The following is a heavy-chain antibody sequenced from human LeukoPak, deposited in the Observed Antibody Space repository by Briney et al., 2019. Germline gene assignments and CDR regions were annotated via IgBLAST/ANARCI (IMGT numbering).Heavy chain of an antibody. CDR2: TCYKSKWYD. CDR1: GDSVSSNNAA. CDR3: AREGVSMIRGTIFNYYGMDV. J-gene: IGHJ6*02. V-gene: IGHV6-1*01. D-gene: IGHD3-22*01. Sequence: SQTLSLTCVISGDSVSSNNAAWNWIRQSPSRGLEWLGRTCYKSKWYDDYAVSVKSRITIKPDTSRNQFSLQLKSVTPEDTAVYYCAREGVSMIRGTIFNYYGMDVWGQGTAVSVSS.